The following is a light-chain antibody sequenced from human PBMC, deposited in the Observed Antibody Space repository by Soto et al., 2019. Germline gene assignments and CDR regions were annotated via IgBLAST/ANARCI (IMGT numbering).Light chain of an antibody. CDR3: QQSYSSPPT. Sequence: DIQMTQSPSSLSASVEDRVIITCRASQSISNHLNWYQQKPGKAPKLLILAASSLQSGVPSRFSGSRSGPDFTLTISSLQPEDFATYYCQQSYSSPPTFGQGTRLEIK. CDR2: AAS. CDR1: QSISNH. V-gene: IGKV1-39*01. J-gene: IGKJ5*01.